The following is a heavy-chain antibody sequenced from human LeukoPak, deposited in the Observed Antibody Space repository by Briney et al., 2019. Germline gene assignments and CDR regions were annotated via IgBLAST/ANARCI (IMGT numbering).Heavy chain of an antibody. CDR3: ARGGTFGGVIVRPLSRGFDY. J-gene: IGHJ4*02. V-gene: IGHV4-39*07. CDR2: IYYSGST. D-gene: IGHD3-16*02. CDR1: GGSISSSSYY. Sequence: PSETLSLTCTVSGGSISSSSYYWGWIRQPPGKGLEWIGSIYYSGSTYYNPSLKSRVTISVDTSKNQFSLKLSSVTAADTAVYYCARGGTFGGVIVRPLSRGFDYWGQGTLVTVSS.